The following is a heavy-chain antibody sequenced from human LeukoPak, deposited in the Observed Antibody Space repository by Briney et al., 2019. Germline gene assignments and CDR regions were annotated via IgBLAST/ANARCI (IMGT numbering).Heavy chain of an antibody. D-gene: IGHD3-9*01. V-gene: IGHV4-39*01. CDR1: GGSISSSSYY. CDR3: ARHASVSGHWPRPLHY. J-gene: IGHJ4*02. CDR2: IYYTGST. Sequence: SETLSLTCTVSGGSISSSSYYWGWIRQPPGKGLEWIGNIYYTGSTYYNPSLKSRVTISVDTSKNQFSLELTSVTAADTAVYYCARHASVSGHWPRPLHYWGQGSLVTVSS.